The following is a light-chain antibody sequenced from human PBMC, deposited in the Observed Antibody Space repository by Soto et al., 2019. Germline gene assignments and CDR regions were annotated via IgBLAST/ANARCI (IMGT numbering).Light chain of an antibody. CDR2: GAS. CDR1: QSISGA. J-gene: IGKJ1*01. CDR3: QQYGDSPVT. V-gene: IGKV3-15*01. Sequence: EIVMTQSPATLSVSPGGRATLSCRASQSISGALAWYQQKPGQAPRLLIYGASTRATSFPARFSGSGSGTDFTLTITRLEPEDFAVYYCQQYGDSPVTFGQGTKVDIK.